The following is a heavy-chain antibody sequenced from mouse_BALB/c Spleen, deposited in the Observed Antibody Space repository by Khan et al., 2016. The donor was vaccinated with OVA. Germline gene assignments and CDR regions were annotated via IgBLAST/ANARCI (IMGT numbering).Heavy chain of an antibody. CDR1: GYSITSYYV. Sequence: VQLQQSGPGLVKPSQSLSLTCTVTGYSITSYYVWYWIRQFPGNKLEWMGYISYSGSTSYNPFLKSRISITRDTSKNQFFLQLNSVTTEDTATYYYSDKDNYGYAMDYWGQGTSVTVSS. J-gene: IGHJ4*01. CDR3: SDKDNYGYAMDY. V-gene: IGHV3-2*02. D-gene: IGHD1-1*01. CDR2: ISYSGST.